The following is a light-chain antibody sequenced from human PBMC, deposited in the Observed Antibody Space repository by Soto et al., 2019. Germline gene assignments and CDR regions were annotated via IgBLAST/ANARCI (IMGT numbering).Light chain of an antibody. CDR1: QGMSSY. V-gene: IGKV1-9*01. J-gene: IGKJ5*01. CDR3: QQLNSYPIT. CDR2: AAS. Sequence: IQLTQSPSSLSASVGDRVNLTSRASQGMSSYLAWYQQKPGKAPKLLIYAASTLQSGVPSRFSGSGSGTDFTLTISSLQPEDFATYYCQQLNSYPITFGQGTRLEIK.